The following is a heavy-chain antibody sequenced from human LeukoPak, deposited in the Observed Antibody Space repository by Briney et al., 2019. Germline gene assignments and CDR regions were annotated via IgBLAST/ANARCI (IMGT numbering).Heavy chain of an antibody. V-gene: IGHV4-4*07. J-gene: IGHJ4*02. CDR3: ARNGCTKSWTHLDY. Sequence: KTSETLSLTCTVSSGSIRSYLWAWIRQPGGKTLEWIGRIYSTGDTDYNPSLKSRVTMSIDTSKNQFSLNLRSVTTADTAFYYCARNGCTKSWTHLDYWGQGILVSVSS. CDR1: SGSIRSYL. CDR2: IYSTGDT. D-gene: IGHD3/OR15-3a*01.